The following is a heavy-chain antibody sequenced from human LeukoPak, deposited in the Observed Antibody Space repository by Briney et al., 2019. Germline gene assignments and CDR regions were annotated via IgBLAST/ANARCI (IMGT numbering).Heavy chain of an antibody. CDR3: ARTRGSRSLYYFDY. Sequence: SGPALVKATQTLTLTCTFSGFSLNTGGMCVSWIRQPPGKALEWLARIDWDDDEFYSTSLKTRLNISKDTSKNQVVLTMTNMDPVDTASYYCARTRGSRSLYYFDYWGQGMLVTVSS. CDR1: GFSLNTGGMC. CDR2: IDWDDDE. D-gene: IGHD1-26*01. V-gene: IGHV2-70*17. J-gene: IGHJ4*02.